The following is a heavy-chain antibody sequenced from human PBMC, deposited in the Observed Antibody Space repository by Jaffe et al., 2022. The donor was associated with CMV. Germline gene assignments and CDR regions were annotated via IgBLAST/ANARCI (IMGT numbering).Heavy chain of an antibody. Sequence: EVQLVESGGGLVKPGRSLRLSCTASGFTFGDYAMSWFRQAPGKGLEWVGFIRSKAYGGTTEYAASVKGRFTISRDDSKSIAYLQMNSLKTEDTAVYYCTRAQTNDIKYYYYGMDVWGQGTTVTVSS. CDR1: GFTFGDYA. CDR3: TRAQTNDIKYYYYGMDV. CDR2: IRSKAYGGTT. D-gene: IGHD2-15*01. V-gene: IGHV3-49*05. J-gene: IGHJ6*02.